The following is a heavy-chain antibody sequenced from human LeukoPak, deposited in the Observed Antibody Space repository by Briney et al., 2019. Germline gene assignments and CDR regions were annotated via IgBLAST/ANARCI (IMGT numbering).Heavy chain of an antibody. CDR3: AKIAELGSGSYWSTTFDY. V-gene: IGHV3-30*18. CDR1: GFTFSSYG. CDR2: ISYDGSNK. J-gene: IGHJ4*02. Sequence: AGGSLRLSCAASGFTFSSYGMHWVRQAPGKGLEWVAVISYDGSNKYYADSVKGRFTISRDNSKNTLYLQMNSLRAEDTAVYYCAKIAELGSGSYWSTTFDYWGQGTLVTVSS. D-gene: IGHD3-10*01.